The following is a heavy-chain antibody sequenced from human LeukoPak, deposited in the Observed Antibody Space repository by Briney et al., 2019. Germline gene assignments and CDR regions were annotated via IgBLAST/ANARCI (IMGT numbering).Heavy chain of an antibody. J-gene: IGHJ5*02. V-gene: IGHV4-34*01. CDR3: ARGRRAGGFGFDP. Sequence: SETLSLTCAVYGGSFSGYYWSWIRQPPGKGLEWIGEINHSGSTNYNPSLKSRVTISVDTSKNQFSLKLSSVTAADTAVYYCARGRRAGGFGFDPWGQGTLVTVSS. CDR1: GGSFSGYY. CDR2: INHSGST. D-gene: IGHD3-16*01.